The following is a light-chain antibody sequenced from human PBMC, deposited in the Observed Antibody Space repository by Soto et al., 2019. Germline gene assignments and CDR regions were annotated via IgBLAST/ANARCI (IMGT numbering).Light chain of an antibody. CDR2: TNN. J-gene: IGLJ2*01. CDR3: AAWDASLKGVV. CDR1: NSNIGSNV. Sequence: QAVVTQPPSASGTPGQRVTISCSGSNSNIGSNVVNWYQHLPGTAPTLLIYTNNQRPSGVPDRFSGSKSGTSASLAISGLHSDDEADYYCAAWDASLKGVVFGGGAKVTVL. V-gene: IGLV1-44*01.